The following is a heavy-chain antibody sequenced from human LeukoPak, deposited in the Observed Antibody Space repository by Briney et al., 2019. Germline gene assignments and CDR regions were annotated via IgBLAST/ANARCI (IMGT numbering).Heavy chain of an antibody. CDR1: GFTISNYG. J-gene: IGHJ2*01. CDR3: TRGEEGWYFDV. Sequence: GGSLRLSCAASGFTISNYGMHWVRQAPGRGLEWVAVISYDESQEYYVESVKGRFTISRDNSRKTVYLQMDSLRADDTAVYYCTRGEEGWYFDVWGRGTMVTVSS. CDR2: ISYDESQE. V-gene: IGHV3-33*01.